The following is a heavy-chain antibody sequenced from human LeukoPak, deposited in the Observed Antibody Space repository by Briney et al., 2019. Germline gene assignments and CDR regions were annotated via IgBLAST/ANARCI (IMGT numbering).Heavy chain of an antibody. CDR3: ARESGGDYTFDY. V-gene: IGHV3-23*01. CDR2: ISGSGGST. CDR1: GFTFSSYA. Sequence: GGSLRLSCAASGFTFSSYAMSWVRQAPGKGLEWVSAISGSGGSTYYADSVKGRFTISRDNSKNTLYLQMGSLRAEDMAVYYCARESGGDYTFDYWGQGTLVTVSS. J-gene: IGHJ4*02. D-gene: IGHD4-17*01.